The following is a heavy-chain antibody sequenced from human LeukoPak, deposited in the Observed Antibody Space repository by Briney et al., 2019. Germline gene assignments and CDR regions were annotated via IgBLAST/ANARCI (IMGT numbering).Heavy chain of an antibody. D-gene: IGHD5/OR15-5a*01. J-gene: IGHJ5*02. Sequence: GGSLRLSCAAPGFTFSSYGMHWVRQAPGKGLEWVAFIRYDGSNKYYADSVKGRFTISRDNSKNTLYLQMNSLRAEDTAVYYCARSTTVPSSPFDPWGQGTLVTVSS. V-gene: IGHV3-30*02. CDR1: GFTFSSYG. CDR2: IRYDGSNK. CDR3: ARSTTVPSSPFDP.